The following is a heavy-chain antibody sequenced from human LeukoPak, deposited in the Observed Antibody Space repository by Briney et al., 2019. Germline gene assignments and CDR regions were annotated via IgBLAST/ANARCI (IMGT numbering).Heavy chain of an antibody. Sequence: PSETLSLTCTVSGGSISSYYWSWILQPLGKGLEWIGYIYYSGSSNHNPSLKSRVTMSVDTSKNQLSLNLTSVTAADTAVYYCAARERLDWILYWGQGTLVTVSS. CDR2: IYYSGSS. V-gene: IGHV4-59*01. D-gene: IGHD3-9*01. CDR3: AARERLDWILY. CDR1: GGSISSYY. J-gene: IGHJ4*02.